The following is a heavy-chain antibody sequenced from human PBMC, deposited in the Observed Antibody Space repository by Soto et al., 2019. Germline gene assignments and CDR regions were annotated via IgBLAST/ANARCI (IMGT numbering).Heavy chain of an antibody. CDR3: ARMNVDSYQFYYAMDV. V-gene: IGHV2-26*01. CDR1: GFSLTTGKMG. Sequence: QVTLKESGPALVKPTETLTLTCTVSGFSLTTGKMGVSWIRQPPGKALEWLAHIFSDNERSYSTSLQGRLTISKDTSCSQVVLSMTNVYPVDTATYYCARMNVDSYQFYYAMDVWGQGTTVTGSS. J-gene: IGHJ6*02. CDR2: IFSDNER. D-gene: IGHD4-17*01.